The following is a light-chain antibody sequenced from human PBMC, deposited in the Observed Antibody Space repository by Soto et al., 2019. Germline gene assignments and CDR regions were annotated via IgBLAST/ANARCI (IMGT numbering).Light chain of an antibody. J-gene: IGKJ4*01. Sequence: DIQLTQSPSFLSASVGDRVTITCRASQGISSYLAWYQQKPGKAPKLLIYAESTLQSGVPSRFSGSGSGTEFSLTIKGLQPEDFGTYYCQQLNSYPRVTFGGGTKVEI. CDR3: QQLNSYPRVT. V-gene: IGKV1-9*01. CDR1: QGISSY. CDR2: AES.